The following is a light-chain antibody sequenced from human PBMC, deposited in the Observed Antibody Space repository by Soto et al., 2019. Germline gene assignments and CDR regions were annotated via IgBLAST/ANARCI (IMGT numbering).Light chain of an antibody. CDR3: QQSYSTPRT. Sequence: DLQMTQSPSSLSASVGDRVTITCRASQSITNSLNWYQKKPEKAPNLLIYAASALQSGVPSRFSGSGSGTDFTLTISSLQPEDFATYYCQQSYSTPRTFGQGTKVELE. V-gene: IGKV1-39*01. CDR2: AAS. CDR1: QSITNS. J-gene: IGKJ1*01.